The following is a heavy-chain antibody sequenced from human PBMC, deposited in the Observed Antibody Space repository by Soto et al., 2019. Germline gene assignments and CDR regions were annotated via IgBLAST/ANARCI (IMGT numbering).Heavy chain of an antibody. J-gene: IGHJ4*02. D-gene: IGHD5-12*01. Sequence: AGGSLRLSCAASGFTFRNFWMHWVRQAPGKWLVWVSRISPDGITTSYADSVKGRFTISRDNAKSTLYLQMNSLRAEDTAVYYCADSWLPTSYWGLGXLVTV. V-gene: IGHV3-74*01. CDR3: ADSWLPTSY. CDR2: ISPDGITT. CDR1: GFTFRNFW.